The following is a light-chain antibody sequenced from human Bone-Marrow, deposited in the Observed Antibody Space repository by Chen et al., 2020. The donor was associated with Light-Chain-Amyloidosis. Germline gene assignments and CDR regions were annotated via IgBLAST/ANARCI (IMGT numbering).Light chain of an antibody. Sequence: SYELTQPPSVSVSTGQTARITCSGDDLPTKYAYWYQRKQGQAPVLVIHRDTERPSGISERFSGSSSGTTATLTISGVQAEDEADYHCQSADSSGTYEVIFGGGTKLTVL. CDR1: DLPTKY. V-gene: IGLV3-25*03. J-gene: IGLJ2*01. CDR3: QSADSSGTYEVI. CDR2: RDT.